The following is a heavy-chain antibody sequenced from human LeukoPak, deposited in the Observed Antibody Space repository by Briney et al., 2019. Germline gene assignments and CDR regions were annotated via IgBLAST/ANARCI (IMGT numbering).Heavy chain of an antibody. Sequence: GGSLRLSCAASGFTFSSYWMSWVRQAPGKGLEWVANIKQDGSEKYYVDSVKGRFTISRDNAKNSLYLQMNSLRAEDTAVYYCAKNTGSQHYYDSSGYYPRWFDYWGQGTLVTVSS. V-gene: IGHV3-7*01. J-gene: IGHJ4*02. CDR3: AKNTGSQHYYDSSGYYPRWFDY. CDR1: GFTFSSYW. D-gene: IGHD3-22*01. CDR2: IKQDGSEK.